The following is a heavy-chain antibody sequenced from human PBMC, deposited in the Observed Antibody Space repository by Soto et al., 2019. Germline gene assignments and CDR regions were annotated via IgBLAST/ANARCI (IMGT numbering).Heavy chain of an antibody. CDR2: INHSGST. V-gene: IGHV4-34*01. J-gene: IGHJ6*02. Sequence: KPSETLSLTCAVYGGSFSGYYWSWIRQPPGKGLEWIGEINHSGSTNYNPSLKSRVTISVDTSKNQFSLKLSSVTAADTAVYYCARAPIQLWYPYYYYGMDVWGQGTTVTVSS. D-gene: IGHD5-18*01. CDR3: ARAPIQLWYPYYYYGMDV. CDR1: GGSFSGYY.